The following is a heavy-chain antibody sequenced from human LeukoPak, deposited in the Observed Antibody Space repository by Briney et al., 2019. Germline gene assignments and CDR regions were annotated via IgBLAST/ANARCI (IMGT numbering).Heavy chain of an antibody. CDR2: MIPNSGNI. J-gene: IGHJ3*02. D-gene: IGHD6-19*01. Sequence: GSSVKVSCKASGGTFSSYAISWVRQATGQGLEWMGWMIPNSGNIGYAQKFQGRVTITRNTSINTSYMELTSLRSEDTAVYYCARGLRQWLGEGAFDIWGQGTMVTVSS. V-gene: IGHV1-8*03. CDR1: GGTFSSYA. CDR3: ARGLRQWLGEGAFDI.